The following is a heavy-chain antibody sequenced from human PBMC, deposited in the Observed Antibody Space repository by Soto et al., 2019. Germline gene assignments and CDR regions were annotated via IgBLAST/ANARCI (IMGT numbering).Heavy chain of an antibody. CDR2: IYYSGST. V-gene: IGHV4-39*01. D-gene: IGHD3-3*01. CDR1: GGSISSSSYY. Sequence: SETLSLTCTVSGGSISSSSYYWGWIRQPPGKGLEWIGSIYYSGSTYYNPSLKSRVTISVDTSKNQFSLKLSSVTAADTAVYYCASQYDFWSGYYGGGGKAFDYWGQGTLVTVSS. CDR3: ASQYDFWSGYYGGGGKAFDY. J-gene: IGHJ4*02.